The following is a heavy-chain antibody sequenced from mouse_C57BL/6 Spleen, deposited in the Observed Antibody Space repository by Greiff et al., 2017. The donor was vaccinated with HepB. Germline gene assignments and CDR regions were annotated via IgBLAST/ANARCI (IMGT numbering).Heavy chain of an antibody. J-gene: IGHJ4*01. Sequence: EVQLVESGGGLVQPKGSLKLSCAASGFSFNTYAMNWVRQAPGKGLEWVARIRSKSNNYATYYADSVKDRFTISRDDSESMLYLQMNNLKTEDTAMYYCVRHDPYYYGSSSYAMDYWGQGTSVTVSS. CDR2: IRSKSNNYAT. CDR3: VRHDPYYYGSSSYAMDY. CDR1: GFSFNTYA. V-gene: IGHV10-1*01. D-gene: IGHD1-1*01.